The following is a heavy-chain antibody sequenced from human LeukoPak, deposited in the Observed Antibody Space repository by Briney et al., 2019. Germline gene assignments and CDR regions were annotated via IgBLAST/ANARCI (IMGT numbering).Heavy chain of an antibody. V-gene: IGHV4-59*01. CDR3: AREYRYSSSWYGGVDP. J-gene: IGHJ5*02. Sequence: TASETLSPTCTVSGGSISSYYWSWIRQPPGKGLEWIGYFYYSGNTNYNPSLKSRATISVDTSKNQFSLKLSSVTAADTAVYYCAREYRYSSSWYGGVDPWGQGTLVTVSS. D-gene: IGHD6-13*01. CDR2: FYYSGNT. CDR1: GGSISSYY.